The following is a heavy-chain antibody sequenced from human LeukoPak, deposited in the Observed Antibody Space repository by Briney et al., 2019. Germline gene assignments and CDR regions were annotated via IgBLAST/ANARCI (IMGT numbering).Heavy chain of an antibody. D-gene: IGHD6-13*01. CDR1: GFTFSSYP. CDR2: IANDGRDK. CDR3: ARDSNIAAAAYYFDY. J-gene: IGHJ4*02. V-gene: IGHV3-30*03. Sequence: PGGSLRLSCEASGFTFSSYPMHWVRQAPGKGLEWVAVIANDGRDKKYADSVKGRFTISRDNSKNTVYLQMNSLRVEDTAVFYCARDSNIAAAAYYFDYWGQGTLVTVSS.